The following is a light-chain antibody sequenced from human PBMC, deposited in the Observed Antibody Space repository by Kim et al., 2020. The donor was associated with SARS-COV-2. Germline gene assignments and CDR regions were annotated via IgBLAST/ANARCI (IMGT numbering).Light chain of an antibody. Sequence: VSPGERATLSRRASQSVTSNLAWYQQRPGQAPRLLIYGASIRATGIPDRFSGSGSGTEFTLTISSLQPEDFALYYCQQYNRWPPYIFGQGTKLEI. J-gene: IGKJ2*01. CDR2: GAS. CDR1: QSVTSN. CDR3: QQYNRWPPYI. V-gene: IGKV3-15*01.